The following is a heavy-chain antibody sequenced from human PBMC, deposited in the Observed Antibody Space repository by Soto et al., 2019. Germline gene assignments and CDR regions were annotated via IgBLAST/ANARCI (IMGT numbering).Heavy chain of an antibody. CDR2: IYYSGST. CDR3: ASSDIIRFLEWVSRFDP. D-gene: IGHD3-3*01. V-gene: IGHV4-39*01. Sequence: PSLTMPLPCTVSGGSISNSSYYWSFISQPPGKGLEWIGSIYYSGSTYYNPSLKSRVTISVDTSKNQFSLKLSSVTAADTAVYYCASSDIIRFLEWVSRFDPWGQGTLVTVSS. CDR1: GGSISNSSYY. J-gene: IGHJ5*02.